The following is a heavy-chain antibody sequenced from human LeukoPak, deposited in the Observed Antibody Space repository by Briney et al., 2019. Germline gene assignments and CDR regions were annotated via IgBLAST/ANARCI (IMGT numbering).Heavy chain of an antibody. V-gene: IGHV4-34*01. CDR1: GGSFSGYY. CDR2: INHSGST. Sequence: SQTLSLTCAVYGGSFSGYYWSWIRQPPRKGLEWIGEINHSGSTNYNPSLKSRVTISVDTSKNQFSLKLSSVTAADTAVYYCARGPYGDHLDYWGQGTLVTVSS. CDR3: ARGPYGDHLDY. J-gene: IGHJ4*02. D-gene: IGHD4-17*01.